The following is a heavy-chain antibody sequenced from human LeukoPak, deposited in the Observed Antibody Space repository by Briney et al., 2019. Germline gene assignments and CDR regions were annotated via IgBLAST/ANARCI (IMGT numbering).Heavy chain of an antibody. CDR2: IYYSGST. V-gene: IGHV4-59*12. CDR3: ASPAAAGTIDY. Sequence: GSLRLSCAASGFTFSDDYMNWIRQPPGKGLEWIGYIYYSGSTKYNPSLKSRVTISVDTSKNQFSLKLSSVTAADTAVYYCASPAAAGTIDYWGQGTLVTVSS. D-gene: IGHD6-13*01. J-gene: IGHJ4*02. CDR1: GFTFSDDY.